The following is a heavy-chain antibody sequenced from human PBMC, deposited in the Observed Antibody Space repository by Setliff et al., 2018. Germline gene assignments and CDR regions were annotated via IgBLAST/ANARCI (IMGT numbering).Heavy chain of an antibody. Sequence: GASVKVSCKASGDTFSTYALSWVRQAPGQGLEWMGGIIPLLETAKYAQKFQGRVTMTTDTSTTTAYMELRSLRSDDTAVYYCARERIYDGLNYNGMDVWGQGTTVTVSS. J-gene: IGHJ6*01. CDR3: ARERIYDGLNYNGMDV. V-gene: IGHV1-69*05. D-gene: IGHD3-3*01. CDR1: GDTFSTYA. CDR2: IIPLLETA.